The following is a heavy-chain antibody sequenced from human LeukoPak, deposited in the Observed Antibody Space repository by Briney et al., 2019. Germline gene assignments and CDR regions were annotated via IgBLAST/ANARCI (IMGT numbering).Heavy chain of an antibody. CDR1: GDSISSGDYY. CDR3: ARAEMFITMVRGVITPSWFDP. V-gene: IGHV4-61*02. Sequence: SETLSLTCTISGDSISSGDYYWSWIRQPAGKGLEWIGRISSSGSTYYNLSLKSRVTISVDTSKNQFSLKLSSVTAADTAVYYCARAEMFITMVRGVITPSWFDPWGQGTLVTVSS. J-gene: IGHJ5*02. CDR2: ISSSGST. D-gene: IGHD3-10*01.